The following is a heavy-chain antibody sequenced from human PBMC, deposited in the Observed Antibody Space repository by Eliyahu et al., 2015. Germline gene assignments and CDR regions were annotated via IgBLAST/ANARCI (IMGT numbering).Heavy chain of an antibody. CDR1: GGSFXXYX. J-gene: IGHJ5*02. CDR2: INHSGST. Sequence: QVQLQQWGAGLLKPSETLSLTCAVYGGSFXXYXWNWIRQPPGKGLEWIGEINHSGSTNYNPSLKSRVTISVDTSKNQFSLKLSSVTAADTAVYYCASAQGITIFGVRLVWFDPWGQGTLVTVSS. V-gene: IGHV4-34*01. CDR3: ASAQGITIFGVRLVWFDP. D-gene: IGHD3-3*01.